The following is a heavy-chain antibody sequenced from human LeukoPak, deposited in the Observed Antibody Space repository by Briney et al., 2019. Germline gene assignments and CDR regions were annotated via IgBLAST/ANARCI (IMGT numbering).Heavy chain of an antibody. CDR1: GGSIRGSTHY. D-gene: IGHD3-10*01. Sequence: WESLSLTCAVSGGSIRGSTHYWGWIRQPPGKGLEWVGSIYHTGSTYYNPSLKSRVTISVDTSRNQFSLKLSSVTAADTAVYYCAREPFSGSYRFEDDNNDYWGQGTLVTVSS. V-gene: IGHV4-39*02. J-gene: IGHJ4*02. CDR2: IYHTGST. CDR3: AREPFSGSYRFEDDNNDY.